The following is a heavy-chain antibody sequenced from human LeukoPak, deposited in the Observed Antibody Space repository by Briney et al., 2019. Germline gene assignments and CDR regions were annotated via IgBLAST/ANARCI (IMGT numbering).Heavy chain of an antibody. CDR1: GYTFTIYN. Sequence: ASVKVSCKTSGYTFTIYNINWVRQATGQGLEWMGWMNPNSGNTGYAQKFQGRLTITRNTSISTAYMELSSLRSEDTAIYYCARADGSSSIDYYHLDVWGRGTTVTVSS. D-gene: IGHD6-6*01. V-gene: IGHV1-8*03. CDR2: MNPNSGNT. CDR3: ARADGSSSIDYYHLDV. J-gene: IGHJ6*03.